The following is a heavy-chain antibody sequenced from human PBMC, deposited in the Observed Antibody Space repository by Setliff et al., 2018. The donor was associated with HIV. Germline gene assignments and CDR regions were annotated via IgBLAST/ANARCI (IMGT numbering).Heavy chain of an antibody. CDR1: GYTFMSYG. D-gene: IGHD5-12*01. J-gene: IGHJ4*02. CDR2: MSAYNGNT. Sequence: ASVKVSCKASGYTFMSYGINWVRQARGQGLEWMGWMSAYNGNTNYAQNVQGRVTVTMDTSTSTAYMELRSLKSDDTAVYYCARGKTWLRFLDYWGQGTLVTVSS. CDR3: ARGKTWLRFLDY. V-gene: IGHV1-18*01.